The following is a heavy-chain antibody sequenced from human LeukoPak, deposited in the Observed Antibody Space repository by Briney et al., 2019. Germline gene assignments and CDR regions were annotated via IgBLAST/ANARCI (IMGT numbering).Heavy chain of an antibody. CDR2: IIVGSGAT. J-gene: IGHJ3*01. CDR1: GFNLSTSA. Sequence: ASVKVSCKTSGFNLSTSAVQWVRQARGQRLEWIGWIIVGSGATNYAQSLQGRFTITRDMSTNTAYMELSSLGSEDSAVYYCAAELYGVYTDCCTFHLWGQGTLVTVSS. D-gene: IGHD4-17*01. CDR3: AAELYGVYTDCCTFHL. V-gene: IGHV1-58*01.